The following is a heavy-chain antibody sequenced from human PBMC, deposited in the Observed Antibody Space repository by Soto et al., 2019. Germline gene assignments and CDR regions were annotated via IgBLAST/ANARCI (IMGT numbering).Heavy chain of an antibody. V-gene: IGHV1-69*13. J-gene: IGHJ5*02. Sequence: GASVKVSCKASGGTFSRYAISWVRQAPGQGLEWMGGIIPIFGTANYAQKFQGRVTITADESTSTAYMELSSLRSEDTAVYYCARVGAQQLVLRQQNNWFDPWGQGTLVTVSS. CDR1: GGTFSRYA. CDR2: IIPIFGTA. D-gene: IGHD6-13*01. CDR3: ARVGAQQLVLRQQNNWFDP.